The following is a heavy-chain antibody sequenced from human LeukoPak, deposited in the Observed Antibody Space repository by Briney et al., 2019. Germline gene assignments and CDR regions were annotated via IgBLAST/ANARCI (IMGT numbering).Heavy chain of an antibody. CDR1: GFTFSSYA. J-gene: IGHJ6*03. D-gene: IGHD2-15*01. CDR3: ARRWSYYYYYMDV. V-gene: IGHV3-48*01. Sequence: GGSLRLSCAASGFTFSSYAMHWVRQAPGKGLEWVSYISSRSRTIYYADSVKGRFTISRDNAKNSLYLQMNSLRAEDTAVYYCARRWSYYYYYMDVWGKGTTVTVSS. CDR2: ISSRSRTI.